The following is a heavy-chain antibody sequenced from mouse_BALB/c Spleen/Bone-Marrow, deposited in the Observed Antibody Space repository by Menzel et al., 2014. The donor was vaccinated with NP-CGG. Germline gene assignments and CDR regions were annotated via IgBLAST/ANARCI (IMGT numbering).Heavy chain of an antibody. Sequence: EVQRVESGGGLVKPGGSLKLSCAASGFTFSDYYMYWVRQTPEKRLEWVATISDGGSYTYYPNSVKRRFTISRDNAKNILYLQMSSLKTEDTAMYYCAREMAMDYWGQGTSVTVSS. V-gene: IGHV5-4*02. CDR1: GFTFSDYY. CDR2: ISDGGSYT. J-gene: IGHJ4*01. CDR3: AREMAMDY.